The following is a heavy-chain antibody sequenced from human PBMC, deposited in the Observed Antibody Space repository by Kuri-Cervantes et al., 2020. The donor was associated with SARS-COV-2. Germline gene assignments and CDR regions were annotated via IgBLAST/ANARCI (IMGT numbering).Heavy chain of an antibody. Sequence: SVKVSCKASGGTFSSYTISWVRQAPGQGLEWMGGIIPIFGTANYAQKFQGRVTITADESMSTAYMELSSLRSEDTAVYYCARETTTYYYDSSGYYQTRFHAFDIWGQGTMVT. J-gene: IGHJ3*02. V-gene: IGHV1-69*13. CDR2: IIPIFGTA. D-gene: IGHD3-22*01. CDR1: GGTFSSYT. CDR3: ARETTTYYYDSSGYYQTRFHAFDI.